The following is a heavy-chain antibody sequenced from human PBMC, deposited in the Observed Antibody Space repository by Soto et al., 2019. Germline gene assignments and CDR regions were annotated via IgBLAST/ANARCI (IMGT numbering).Heavy chain of an antibody. CDR2: IYWDEDK. D-gene: IGHD5-12*01. CDR1: GFSLRTRGVA. V-gene: IGHV2-5*02. CDR3: AHRPRGYAYYFDY. J-gene: IGHJ4*02. Sequence: QITLKECGPTLVKPTQTLTLTCTFSGFSLRTRGVAVGCFRQPPGKTLEWLALIYWDEDKWYSPSLKSRLTIADDTSKNQVVLTMTNVDPVDTATYYCAHRPRGYAYYFDYWGQGILVTVSS.